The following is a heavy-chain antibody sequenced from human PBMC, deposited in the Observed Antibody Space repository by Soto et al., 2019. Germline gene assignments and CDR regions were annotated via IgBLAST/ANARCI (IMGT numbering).Heavy chain of an antibody. Sequence: EVQLVESGGGLVQPGGSLRLSCAASGFTFSSYWMHWVRQAPGKGLVWVSRINSDGSSTSYADSVKGRFTISRDNAKNTLYLQMNSLRAEDTAVYYCARVKGRWFGGGYYYGMDVWGQGTTVTVSS. CDR1: GFTFSSYW. CDR2: INSDGSST. J-gene: IGHJ6*02. V-gene: IGHV3-74*01. D-gene: IGHD3-10*01. CDR3: ARVKGRWFGGGYYYGMDV.